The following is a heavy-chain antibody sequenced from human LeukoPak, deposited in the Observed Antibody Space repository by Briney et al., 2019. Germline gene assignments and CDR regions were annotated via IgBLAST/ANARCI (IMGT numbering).Heavy chain of an antibody. CDR3: EKDTSSGWPYSFDY. CDR2: IIGNGPST. D-gene: IGHD6-19*01. J-gene: IGHJ4*02. CDR1: GFTFNSYA. Sequence: GGSLRLSCAASGFTFNSYAMSSVRQAPGKGLELGSAIIGNGPSTYYTDSVKGPFTISTHNSKNTLYPQMNSLRAEDTAVYYCEKDTSSGWPYSFDYWGQGTLVTVSS. V-gene: IGHV3-23*01.